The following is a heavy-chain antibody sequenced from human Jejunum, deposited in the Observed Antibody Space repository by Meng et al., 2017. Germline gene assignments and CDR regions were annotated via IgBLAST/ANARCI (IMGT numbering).Heavy chain of an antibody. CDR2: TYFRSKWYY. CDR3: KRARAYGSAYSWFDP. J-gene: IGHJ5*01. V-gene: IGHV6-1*01. Sequence: QPRQSGPALCTPSQTLSLHLAISWDSVASNYAAWNWIRQSPSRGLEWLGRTYFRSKWYYDDEVSVRGRIAINADTSKNHFSLHLNSVTPEDTAVYFCKRARAYGSAYSWFDPCGQGVLTVSS. CDR1: WDSVASNYAA. D-gene: IGHD3-10*01.